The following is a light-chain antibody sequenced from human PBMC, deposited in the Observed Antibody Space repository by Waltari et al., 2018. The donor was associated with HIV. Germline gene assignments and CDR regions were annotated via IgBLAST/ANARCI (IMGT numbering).Light chain of an antibody. CDR3: SSYSTLKTIL. J-gene: IGLJ3*02. Sequence: QSALTQPAPVSGSPGQSVTISCPGANPDIRAFDLVSWYQQRSGEDPQRIIFGVTRRPSGFSSRFSGFKSGHTASLTISGLHDGDEAYYFCSSYSTLKTILFGGGTKLTV. CDR1: NPDIRAFDL. V-gene: IGLV2-14*03. CDR2: GVT.